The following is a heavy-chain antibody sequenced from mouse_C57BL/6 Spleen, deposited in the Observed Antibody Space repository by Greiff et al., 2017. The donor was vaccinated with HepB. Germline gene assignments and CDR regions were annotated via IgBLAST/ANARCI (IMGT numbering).Heavy chain of an antibody. CDR1: GYTFTSYW. J-gene: IGHJ4*01. CDR2: IHPNSGST. CDR3: ARSGNYSYYAMDY. D-gene: IGHD2-1*01. V-gene: IGHV1-64*01. Sequence: QVQLQQPGAELVKPGASVKLSCKASGYTFTSYWMHWVKQRPGQGLEWIGMIHPNSGSTNYNEKFKSKATLTVDKSSSTAYMQLSSLTSEDSAVYYCARSGNYSYYAMDYWGQGTSVTVSS.